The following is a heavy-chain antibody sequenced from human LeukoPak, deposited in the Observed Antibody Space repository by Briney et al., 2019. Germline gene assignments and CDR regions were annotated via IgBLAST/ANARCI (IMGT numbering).Heavy chain of an antibody. CDR2: INHSGST. D-gene: IGHD4-17*01. CDR3: ARTALDYGDHLYYFDY. Sequence: SETLSLTCAVYGGSFSGYYWSWIRQPPGKGLEWIGEINHSGSTNYNPSLKSRVTISVDTSKNQFSLKLSSVTAADTAVYYCARTALDYGDHLYYFDYWGQGTLVTVSS. V-gene: IGHV4-34*01. J-gene: IGHJ4*02. CDR1: GGSFSGYY.